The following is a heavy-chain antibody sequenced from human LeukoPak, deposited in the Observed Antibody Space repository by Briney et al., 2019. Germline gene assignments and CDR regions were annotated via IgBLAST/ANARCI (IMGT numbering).Heavy chain of an antibody. D-gene: IGHD2-2*01. J-gene: IGHJ5*02. CDR3: ARDWCSSTSCYQNWFDP. V-gene: IGHV1-18*01. Sequence: ASVRVSCKASGYTFTTYGISWARQAPGQGLEWMGWISAYNGNTNYAQKLQGRVTMTTDTSTSTAYMELRSLRSDDTAVYYCARDWCSSTSCYQNWFDPWGQGTLVTVSS. CDR2: ISAYNGNT. CDR1: GYTFTTYG.